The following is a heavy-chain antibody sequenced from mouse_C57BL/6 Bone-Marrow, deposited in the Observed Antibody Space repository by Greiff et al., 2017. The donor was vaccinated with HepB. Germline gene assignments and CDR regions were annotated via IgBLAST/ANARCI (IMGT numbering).Heavy chain of an antibody. CDR2: IYPSDSET. CDR3: ARRGGYWYFDV. V-gene: IGHV1-61*01. CDR1: GYTFTSYW. J-gene: IGHJ1*03. Sequence: QVQLQQPGAELVRPGSSVKLSCKASGYTFTSYWMDWVKQRPGQGLEWIGNIYPSDSETHYNQKFKDKATLTVDKSSSTAYMQLSSLTSEDSAVYYRARRGGYWYFDVWGTGTTVTVSS.